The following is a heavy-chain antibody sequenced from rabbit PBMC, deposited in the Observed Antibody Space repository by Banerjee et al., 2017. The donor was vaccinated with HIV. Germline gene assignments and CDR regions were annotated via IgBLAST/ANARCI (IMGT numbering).Heavy chain of an antibody. CDR1: GFDFSSNA. V-gene: IGHV1S45*01. CDR3: AREESDGGGHLKL. D-gene: IGHD2-1*01. CDR2: INTSSGNT. J-gene: IGHJ3*01. Sequence: QEQLVESGGGLVQPEGSLTLTCKASGFDFSSNAMCWVRQAPGKGLEWIACINTSSGNTVYASWAKGRFTISKTSSTTVTLQMTSLTAADTATYFCAREESDGGGHLKLWGQGTLVTVS.